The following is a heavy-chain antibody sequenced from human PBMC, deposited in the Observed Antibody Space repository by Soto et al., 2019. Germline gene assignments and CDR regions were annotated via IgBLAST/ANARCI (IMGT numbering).Heavy chain of an antibody. Sequence: EVRLLESGGGLVKPGGALRLSCATSGLTFSNYAMRWVRQAPGGGLEWVSSMSGSSSTTYYADSVRGRFTISRDRSKNTLYLHMSRLRAEDTALYYCAKNQARELPRVIDFWGQGTLVTVSS. J-gene: IGHJ4*02. D-gene: IGHD1-7*01. CDR2: MSGSSSTT. CDR1: GLTFSNYA. CDR3: AKNQARELPRVIDF. V-gene: IGHV3-23*01.